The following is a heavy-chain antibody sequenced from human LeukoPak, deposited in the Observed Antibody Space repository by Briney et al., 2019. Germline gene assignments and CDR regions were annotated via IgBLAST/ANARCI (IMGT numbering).Heavy chain of an antibody. D-gene: IGHD6-19*01. J-gene: IGHJ3*02. CDR2: IIPILGIA. CDR3: ARVSSGWYGGAFDI. Sequence: GASVKVSCKASGYTFTSNYMHWVRQAPGQGLEWMGRIIPILGIANYAQKFQGRVTITADKSTSTAYMELSSLRSEDTAVYYCARVSSGWYGGAFDIWGQGTIVTVSS. CDR1: GYTFTSNY. V-gene: IGHV1-69*04.